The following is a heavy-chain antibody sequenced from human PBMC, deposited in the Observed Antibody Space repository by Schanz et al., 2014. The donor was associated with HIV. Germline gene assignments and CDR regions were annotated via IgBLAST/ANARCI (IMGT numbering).Heavy chain of an antibody. D-gene: IGHD3-9*01. Sequence: VQLMESGGGVVQPGRSLRLSCAASGFTFDDYAMHWVRQVPGKGLEWVSGISWNGASIGYADSVKGRFTISRDNAKNSLYLQMNSLRVEDTALFYCVSQGHTDEGNFELRGQGTTVTVSS. CDR3: VSQGHTDEGNFEL. V-gene: IGHV3-9*01. CDR1: GFTFDDYA. J-gene: IGHJ3*01. CDR2: ISWNGASI.